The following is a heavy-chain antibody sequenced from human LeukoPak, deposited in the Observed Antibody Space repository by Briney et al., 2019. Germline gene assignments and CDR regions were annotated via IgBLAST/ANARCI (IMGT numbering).Heavy chain of an antibody. D-gene: IGHD6-6*01. CDR3: ARDRKAAHRDNNWFDP. CDR1: GFTFSSYG. V-gene: IGHV3-7*01. J-gene: IGHJ5*02. Sequence: GRSLRLSCAASGFTFSSYGMHWVRQAPGKGLEWVANIKQDGSEKYYVDSVKGRFTISRDNAKNSLYLQMNSLRAEDTAVYYCARDRKAAHRDNNWFDPWGQGTLVTVSS. CDR2: IKQDGSEK.